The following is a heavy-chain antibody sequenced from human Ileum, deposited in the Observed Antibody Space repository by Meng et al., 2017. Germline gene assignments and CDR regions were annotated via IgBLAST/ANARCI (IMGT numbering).Heavy chain of an antibody. J-gene: IGHJ4*02. D-gene: IGHD3-22*01. V-gene: IGHV4-34*02. CDR1: GGCFSGFY. Sequence: QVPDQEGGAQPLGPSETPSLTCAVYGGCFSGFYWSWIRQSPEKGLEWIGEINHGGGTNYNPSLSSRVTISVDTSKNQFSLKVNSVTAADTAFYYCARVDFRGDSRDSSGLGLWGQGTLVTVSS. CDR3: ARVDFRGDSRDSSGLGL. CDR2: INHGGGT.